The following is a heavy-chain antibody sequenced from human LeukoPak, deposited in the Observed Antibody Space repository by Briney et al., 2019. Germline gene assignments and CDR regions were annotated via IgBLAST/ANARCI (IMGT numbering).Heavy chain of an antibody. CDR3: ARNVRKNDYSNYDFSLDY. J-gene: IGHJ4*02. V-gene: IGHV3-74*01. Sequence: GGSLRLSCAASGFTFSSYWMNWVRQAPGKGLVWVSRIASDGGSTTYADSVKGRFTISRDNAKNSLYLQMNSLRAEDTAVYYCARNVRKNDYSNYDFSLDYWGQGTLVTVSS. CDR2: IASDGGST. D-gene: IGHD4-11*01. CDR1: GFTFSSYW.